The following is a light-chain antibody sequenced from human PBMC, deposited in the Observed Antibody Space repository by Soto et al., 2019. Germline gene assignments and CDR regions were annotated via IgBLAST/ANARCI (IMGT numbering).Light chain of an antibody. J-gene: IGKJ2*01. Sequence: AILMTQSPSSFSASTGDKVTITCRASQPISSYLAWYQQKPGRAPKVLIYATSTLQSGVPSRFSGSGSGTDFTLTIKNLQAEAFASYYCHQYYGYPYTFGQGTKLEI. CDR1: QPISSY. CDR3: HQYYGYPYT. CDR2: ATS. V-gene: IGKV1-8*01.